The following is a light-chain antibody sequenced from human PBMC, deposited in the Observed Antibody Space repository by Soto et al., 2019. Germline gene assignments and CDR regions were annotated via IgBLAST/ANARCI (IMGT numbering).Light chain of an antibody. CDR3: QHYHNLPPFT. CDR2: GAS. J-gene: IGKJ3*01. V-gene: IGKV1-33*01. CDR1: QDIRTS. Sequence: DIPMNQSPSSLSASVGARVSITCQASQDIRTSLSWFQQKPGRAPKLLIYGASYLETGVPSRFRGSGSGTDFTFTISSLQPEDIATYYCQHYHNLPPFTFGPGTRVDVK.